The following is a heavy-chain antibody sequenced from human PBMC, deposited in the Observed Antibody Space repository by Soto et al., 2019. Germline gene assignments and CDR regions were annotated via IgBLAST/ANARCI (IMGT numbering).Heavy chain of an antibody. V-gene: IGHV3-30-3*01. D-gene: IGHD6-6*01. J-gene: IGHJ4*02. Sequence: QVQLVESGGGVVQPGRSLRLSCAASGFTFSSYAMHWVRQAPGKGLEWVAVISYDGSNKYYADSVKGRFTISRDNSKNTLYLQMNSLRAEDTAVYYCARDSTKYSSSSLVPDYWCQGTLVTVSS. CDR3: ARDSTKYSSSSLVPDY. CDR1: GFTFSSYA. CDR2: ISYDGSNK.